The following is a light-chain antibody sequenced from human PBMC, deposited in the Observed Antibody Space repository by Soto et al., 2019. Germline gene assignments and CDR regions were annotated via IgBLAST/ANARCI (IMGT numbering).Light chain of an antibody. CDR3: QQYGTSPCT. V-gene: IGKV3-20*01. CDR2: PAS. Sequence: ENVLTQSPGTLSLSPGERATLSCRASQSVTASYLAWYQQKPGQAPRLLIFPASTRATGIPDRFSGSGSGTDFTLTISRLEPEDFAVYYCQQYGTSPCTFGGGTKVEI. CDR1: QSVTASY. J-gene: IGKJ4*02.